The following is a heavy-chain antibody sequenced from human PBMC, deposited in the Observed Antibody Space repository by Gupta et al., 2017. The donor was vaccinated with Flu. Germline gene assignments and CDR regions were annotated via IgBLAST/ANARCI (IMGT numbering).Heavy chain of an antibody. D-gene: IGHD2-2*01. J-gene: IGHJ4*02. V-gene: IGHV5-51*01. CDR3: ARYRCSTTSCYYYFDY. CDR2: IYPGDSDT. Sequence: MPGKGLEWMGIIYPGDSDTRYSPSLQGQVTISADKSISTAYLQWSSLQASDTAMYYCARYRCSTTSCYYYFDYWGQGTLVTVSS.